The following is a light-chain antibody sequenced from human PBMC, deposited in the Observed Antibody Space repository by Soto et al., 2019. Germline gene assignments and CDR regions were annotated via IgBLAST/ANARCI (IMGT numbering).Light chain of an antibody. J-gene: IGKJ3*01. CDR1: QDITFY. V-gene: IGKV1-9*01. CDR3: QQLNSYPFT. CDR2: AAS. Sequence: DIQLTQSPSFLSASVGDRVSITCRASQDITFYLAWYQQKAGKAPKLLIYAASTLQSGVPSRFSGSGSGTEFTLTISSLQPEDFATYYCQQLNSYPFTFGPGTKVDIK.